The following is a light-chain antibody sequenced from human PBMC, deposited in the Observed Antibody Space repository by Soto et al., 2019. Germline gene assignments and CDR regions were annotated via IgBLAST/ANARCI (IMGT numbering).Light chain of an antibody. Sequence: EIVLTQSPGTLSLSPGERATLSCRARQSVSSSYLAWYQQKPGQAPRLLIYGASSRATGIPDRFSGSGSGTDFTLTISRLEPEDVAVYYCQQYGSSPRAYTFGQGTKLEIK. CDR3: QQYGSSPRAYT. V-gene: IGKV3-20*01. J-gene: IGKJ2*01. CDR2: GAS. CDR1: QSVSSSY.